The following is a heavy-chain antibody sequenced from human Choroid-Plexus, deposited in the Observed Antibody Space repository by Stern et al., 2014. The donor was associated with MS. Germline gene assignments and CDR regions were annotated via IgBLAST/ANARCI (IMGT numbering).Heavy chain of an antibody. CDR3: ARDQRGITIFGVVTDYYYLGMDV. D-gene: IGHD3-3*01. V-gene: IGHV1-2*02. CDR2: INPNTGGT. CDR1: GYIFTGYY. J-gene: IGHJ6*02. Sequence: QLVESGAEVKKPGASVKVSCKTSGYIFTGYYIHWVRQAPGQGLEWMAWINPNTGGTKYAQKCQGRVTMSRDTSISTAYVELSSLTSDDTAVYYCARDQRGITIFGVVTDYYYLGMDVWGQGTTVTVSS.